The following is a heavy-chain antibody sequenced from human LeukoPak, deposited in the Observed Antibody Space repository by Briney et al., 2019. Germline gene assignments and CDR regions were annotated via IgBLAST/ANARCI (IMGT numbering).Heavy chain of an antibody. J-gene: IGHJ6*03. D-gene: IGHD6-13*01. CDR1: GGSISSSSYY. Sequence: SETLSLTCTVSGGSISSSSYYWGWLRQPPGKGLEWIGSIYYSGSTYYNPSLKSRVTISVDTSKNQFSLKLSSVTAADTAVYYCAKSGGYNAGTGYYYYYLDVWDKGTTVTVSS. CDR3: AKSGGYNAGTGYYYYYLDV. V-gene: IGHV4-39*01. CDR2: IYYSGST.